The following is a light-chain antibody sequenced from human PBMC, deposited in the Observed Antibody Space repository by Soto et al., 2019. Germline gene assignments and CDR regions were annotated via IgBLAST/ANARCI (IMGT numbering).Light chain of an antibody. CDR3: QQYNNWPYS. Sequence: EIVMTQSPDTLSVSPGERATLSSRAGQGVTTNFAWYQQKSGQSPRLLIYDVSIRATGVPARFSGTGSETDFTLTISGLQSEDSAVYFCQQYNNWPYSFGQGTRLEI. CDR1: QGVTTN. J-gene: IGKJ5*01. CDR2: DVS. V-gene: IGKV3-15*01.